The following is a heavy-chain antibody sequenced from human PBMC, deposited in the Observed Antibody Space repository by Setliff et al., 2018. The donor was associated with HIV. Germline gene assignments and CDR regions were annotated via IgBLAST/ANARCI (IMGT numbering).Heavy chain of an antibody. CDR3: AKGLDYVDSSGYSYFRL. Sequence: PGGSLRLSCGASGFTFSSFAMNWVRHAPGKGLEWVSAVSGSGTATEYADSVKGRFTISRDNSKNALYLEMNNLRAEDTAIYYCAKGLDYVDSSGYSYFRLWGQVTQVTVSS. D-gene: IGHD3-22*01. J-gene: IGHJ4*02. CDR1: GFTFSSFA. V-gene: IGHV3-23*01. CDR2: VSGSGTAT.